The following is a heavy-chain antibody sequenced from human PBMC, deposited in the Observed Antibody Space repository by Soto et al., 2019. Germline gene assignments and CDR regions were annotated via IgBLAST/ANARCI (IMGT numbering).Heavy chain of an antibody. CDR3: ARDMNNYYGKGSLYGLFDY. CDR2: INPGNGDT. V-gene: IGHV1-2*02. J-gene: IGHJ4*02. Sequence: ASVKVSCKASGYSFTGHYVHWMRQAPGQGLEWMGWINPGNGDTKYAQRFQGRVTMTRDTSISTHYMELSALKSDDTAVYYCARDMNNYYGKGSLYGLFDYWGQGTLVTVSS. D-gene: IGHD3-10*01. CDR1: GYSFTGHY.